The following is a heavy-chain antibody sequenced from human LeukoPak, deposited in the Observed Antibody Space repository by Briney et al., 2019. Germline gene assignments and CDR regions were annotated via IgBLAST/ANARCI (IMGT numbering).Heavy chain of an antibody. J-gene: IGHJ4*02. CDR2: IKLDGSEK. CDR3: ARDQYDTWSRRGNFDS. CDR1: GFTFGKYW. D-gene: IGHD3-3*01. V-gene: IGHV3-7*03. Sequence: GGSLRLSCAASGFTFGKYWMSWVRQAPGKGLEWVANIKLDGSEKNYVDSVKGRFTISRDNTKNSLYLQMNSLRVEDTAVFYCARDQYDTWSRRGNFDSWGQGTLVIVSS.